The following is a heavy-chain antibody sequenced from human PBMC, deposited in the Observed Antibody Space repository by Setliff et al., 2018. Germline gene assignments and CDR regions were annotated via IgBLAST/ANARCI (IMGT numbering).Heavy chain of an antibody. CDR2: IYYSGST. V-gene: IGHV4-39*07. CDR1: GGSISSRSYY. CDR3: ARVSSYGSGSYYYYYYGMDG. Sequence: SETLSRTCTVSGGSISSRSYYWGWNRQPPGKGLEWIGSIYYSGSTYYKPSLKSRVTISVDTSKNQFSLKLSSVTAADTAVYYCARVSSYGSGSYYYYYYGMDGGGQGTTVTGSS. D-gene: IGHD3-10*01. J-gene: IGHJ6*02.